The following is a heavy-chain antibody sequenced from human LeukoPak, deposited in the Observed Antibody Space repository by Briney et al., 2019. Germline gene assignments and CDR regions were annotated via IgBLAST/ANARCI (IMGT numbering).Heavy chain of an antibody. CDR3: ARGGVAAPANI. Sequence: ASVKVSCKASGYTFTGYYMHWVRQAPGQGLEWMGWINPKSGVTDYAQKFQGRVTMTRDTSISTAYMELSSLRSDDTAVYYCARGGVAAPANIWGQGTMVTVSS. J-gene: IGHJ3*02. V-gene: IGHV1-2*02. CDR2: INPKSGVT. D-gene: IGHD6-13*01. CDR1: GYTFTGYY.